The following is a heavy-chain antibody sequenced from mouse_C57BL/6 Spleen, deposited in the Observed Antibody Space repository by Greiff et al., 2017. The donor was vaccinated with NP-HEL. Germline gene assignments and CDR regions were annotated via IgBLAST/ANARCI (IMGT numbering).Heavy chain of an antibody. Sequence: VQLKQSGPELVKPGASVKMSCKASGYTFTDYNMHWVKQSHGKSLEWIGYINPNNGGTSYNQKFKGKATLTVNKSSSTAYMELRSLTSEDSAVYYCARLSILLRGGYWGQGTTLTVSS. D-gene: IGHD1-1*01. CDR2: INPNNGGT. CDR1: GYTFTDYN. J-gene: IGHJ2*01. V-gene: IGHV1-22*01. CDR3: ARLSILLRGGY.